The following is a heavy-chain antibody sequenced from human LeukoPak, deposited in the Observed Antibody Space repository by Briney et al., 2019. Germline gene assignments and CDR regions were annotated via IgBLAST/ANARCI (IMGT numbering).Heavy chain of an antibody. V-gene: IGHV4-39*01. CDR2: IHYSGST. CDR3: ARPVNVGWFDP. J-gene: IGHJ5*02. Sequence: SETLSLTCTVSGGSISSSSYYWGWIRQPPGKGLEWIGSIHYSGSTYYNPSLKSRVTISVDTSKNQFSLKLSSVTAADTAVYYCARPVNVGWFDPRGQGTLVTVSS. D-gene: IGHD3-16*01. CDR1: GGSISSSSYY.